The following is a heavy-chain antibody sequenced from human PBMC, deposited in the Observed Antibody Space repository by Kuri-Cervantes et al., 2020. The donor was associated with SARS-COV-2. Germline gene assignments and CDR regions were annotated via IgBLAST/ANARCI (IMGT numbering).Heavy chain of an antibody. CDR1: GYTFTGYY. D-gene: IGHD2-2*01. J-gene: IGHJ3*02. CDR3: ARGGLVPAASDAFDI. CDR2: INPSGGST. V-gene: IGHV1-46*03. Sequence: ASVKVSCKASGYTFTGYYMHWVRQAPGQGLEWMGWINPSGGSTSYAQKFQGRVTMTRDTSTSTVYMQLSSLRSEDTAVYYCARGGLVPAASDAFDIWGQGTMVTVSS.